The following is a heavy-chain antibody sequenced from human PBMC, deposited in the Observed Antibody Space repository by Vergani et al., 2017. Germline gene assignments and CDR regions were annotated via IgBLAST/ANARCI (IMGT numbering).Heavy chain of an antibody. D-gene: IGHD6-19*01. Sequence: QVQLVQSVAEVKKPGASVKVSCKASGYTFTNYYIHWVRQAPGQGLEWMGIINPSGGSTSYAQKFQDRVTLTRDTSANTVYMELSSLRSEDTAVYYCARGFSSGWYVDDYWGQGTLVTVSS. V-gene: IGHV1-46*01. CDR1: GYTFTNYY. CDR3: ARGFSSGWYVDDY. J-gene: IGHJ4*02. CDR2: INPSGGST.